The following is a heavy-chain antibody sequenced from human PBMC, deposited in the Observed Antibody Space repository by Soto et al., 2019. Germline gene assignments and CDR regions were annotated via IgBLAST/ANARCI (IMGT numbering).Heavy chain of an antibody. CDR1: RYTFISYA. D-gene: IGHD4-17*01. CDR3: ARAPARRGYGDGGDDAFDI. CDR2: INAGNGNT. J-gene: IGHJ3*02. V-gene: IGHV1-3*01. Sequence: QVQVVQSGAEVKKPGASVKVSCKASRYTFISYAMHWVRQAPGQRLEWMGWINAGNGNTKYSQKFRGRVTITRDTSASTAYMELSSLTSEDTAVYYCARAPARRGYGDGGDDAFDIWGQGTMVAVSS.